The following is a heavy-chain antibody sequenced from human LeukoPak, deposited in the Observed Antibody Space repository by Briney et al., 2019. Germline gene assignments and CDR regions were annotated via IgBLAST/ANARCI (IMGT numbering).Heavy chain of an antibody. CDR3: ARAGVLLWFGESKNWFDP. CDR1: GGSFSGYY. V-gene: IGHV4-34*01. Sequence: SETLSLTCAVYGGSFSGYYWSWIRQPPGKGLEWIGEINPSGSSNYNPSLKSRVTISVDTSKKQFSLKLSSVTAADTAVYYCARAGVLLWFGESKNWFDPWGQGTLVTVSS. CDR2: INPSGSS. J-gene: IGHJ5*02. D-gene: IGHD3-10*01.